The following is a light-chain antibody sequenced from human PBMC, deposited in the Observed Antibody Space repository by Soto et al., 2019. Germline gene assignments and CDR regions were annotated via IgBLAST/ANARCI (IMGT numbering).Light chain of an antibody. J-gene: IGKJ2*01. CDR3: QQYGSSPET. CDR2: DAS. CDR1: QSVSSSY. V-gene: IGKV3-20*01. Sequence: EIVLTQSPGTLSSSPGERATLSSTAPQSVSSSYLAWYQQKPGQAPRLLIYDASSRATGIAERLSGSGSETDFTLTSSRLEPDDFVVYYCQQYGSSPETVGEGTKLEIK.